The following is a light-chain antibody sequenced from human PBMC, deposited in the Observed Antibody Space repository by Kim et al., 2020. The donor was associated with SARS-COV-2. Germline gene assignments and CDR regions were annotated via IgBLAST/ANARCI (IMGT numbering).Light chain of an antibody. CDR3: QQYDDWPPWT. Sequence: EIVMTQSPATLSVSPGETATLSCRASQSVSSNVAWYQQKPGQAPRLLIYGASIRATDIPARFSGSGSGTDFTLTISSLQSEDLAVYHCQQYDDWPPWTFGQGTKVDIK. CDR1: QSVSSN. V-gene: IGKV3-15*01. CDR2: GAS. J-gene: IGKJ1*01.